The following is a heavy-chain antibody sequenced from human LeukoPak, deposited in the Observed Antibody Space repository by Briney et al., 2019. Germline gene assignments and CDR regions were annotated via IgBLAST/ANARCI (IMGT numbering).Heavy chain of an antibody. J-gene: IGHJ4*02. CDR2: IYTSGST. CDR3: ARDRGYCSGGSCYQYFDY. D-gene: IGHD2-15*01. V-gene: IGHV4-4*07. Sequence: PSETLSLTCTVSGGSISSYYWSWIRQPPGKVLEWIGRIYTSGSTNYNPSLKSRVTMSVDTSKNQFSLKLSSVTAADTAVYYCARDRGYCSGGSCYQYFDYWGQGTLVTVSS. CDR1: GGSISSYY.